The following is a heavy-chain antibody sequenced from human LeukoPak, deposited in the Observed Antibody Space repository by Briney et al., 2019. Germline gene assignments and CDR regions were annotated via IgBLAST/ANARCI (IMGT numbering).Heavy chain of an antibody. CDR1: GFTFRNTW. J-gene: IGHJ4*02. D-gene: IGHD1-26*01. V-gene: IGHV3-74*01. CDR2: MNSDGADT. CDR3: AKGIEGATDY. Sequence: GGSLRLSCVASGFTFRNTWMHWVRQAPGKGLVWVSRMNSDGADTTYADSVKGRFTMSRDNAENTLYLEMDSLRAEDTAVYYCAKGIEGATDYWGQGTLVTVSS.